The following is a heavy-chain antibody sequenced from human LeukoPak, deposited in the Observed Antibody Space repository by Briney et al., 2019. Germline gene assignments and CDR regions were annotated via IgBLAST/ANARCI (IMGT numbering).Heavy chain of an antibody. D-gene: IGHD6-19*01. CDR3: ARDRIAVAGTDLDY. J-gene: IGHJ4*02. CDR2: ISNTGGST. V-gene: IGHV3-23*01. CDR1: GFTFSRYA. Sequence: GGPLRLSCAASGFTFSRYAMSWVRQAPGKGPGWVYTISNTGGSTCYADFVRGRFTISRDNSKNTLYLQMKSLRAEDTAVYYCARDRIAVAGTDLDYWGQGTLVTVSS.